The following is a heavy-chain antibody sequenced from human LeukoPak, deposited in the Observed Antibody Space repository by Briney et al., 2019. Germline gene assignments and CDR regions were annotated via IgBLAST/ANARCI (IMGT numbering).Heavy chain of an antibody. Sequence: ASVKVSCKASGYTFTNYAMNWVRQAPGQGLEWMGWINTNTGNATYAQGFTGRFVFSLDTSVSTAYLQISSLKAEDTAVYYCARAVGYCSGGSCYGTSYYYMDVWGKGTTVTISS. CDR2: INTNTGNA. CDR3: ARAVGYCSGGSCYGTSYYYMDV. CDR1: GYTFTNYA. J-gene: IGHJ6*03. V-gene: IGHV7-4-1*02. D-gene: IGHD2-15*01.